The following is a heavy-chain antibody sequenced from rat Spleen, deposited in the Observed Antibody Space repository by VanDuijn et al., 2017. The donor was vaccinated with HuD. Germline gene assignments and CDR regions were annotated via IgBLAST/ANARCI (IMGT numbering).Heavy chain of an antibody. D-gene: IGHD4-3*01. CDR3: ARGDSGLDY. CDR1: GFTFSDYY. J-gene: IGHJ2*01. V-gene: IGHV5-22*01. CDR2: IDYDGSSI. Sequence: EVQLVESGGGLVQPGRSMKLSCAASGFTFSDYYMAWVRQAPKKGLEWVAAIDYDGSSIHYGDSVKGRFTVFRNNVRNILYLQMNSLRSEDTATYYCARGDSGLDYWGHGLMVTVSS.